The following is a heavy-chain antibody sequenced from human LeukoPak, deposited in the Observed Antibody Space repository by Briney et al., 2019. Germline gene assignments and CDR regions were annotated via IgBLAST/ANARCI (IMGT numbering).Heavy chain of an antibody. V-gene: IGHV3-23*01. CDR1: TFTFSNYA. D-gene: IGHD6-19*01. Sequence: GGSLRLSCAASTFTFSNYAMTWVRQAPGKGLEWISVISGSGGSTFYVDSVKGRFTISRDNSKNTLYLQMNSLRAEDTAVYYCAKGSSGWYGAFDIWGQGTMVTVSS. J-gene: IGHJ3*02. CDR2: ISGSGGST. CDR3: AKGSSGWYGAFDI.